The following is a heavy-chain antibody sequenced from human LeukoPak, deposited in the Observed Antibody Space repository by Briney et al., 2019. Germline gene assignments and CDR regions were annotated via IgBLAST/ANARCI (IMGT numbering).Heavy chain of an antibody. D-gene: IGHD6-13*01. Sequence: GGSLKLSCAASGFTFSGSAMHWVRQASGKGLEWVGRTRSKADSYATAYAPSVKGRFTISRDDSKNTASLQMNSLKTEDTAVYYCTSGIRSSTNSDYWGQGTLVTVSS. J-gene: IGHJ4*02. CDR2: TRSKADSYAT. CDR3: TSGIRSSTNSDY. V-gene: IGHV3-73*01. CDR1: GFTFSGSA.